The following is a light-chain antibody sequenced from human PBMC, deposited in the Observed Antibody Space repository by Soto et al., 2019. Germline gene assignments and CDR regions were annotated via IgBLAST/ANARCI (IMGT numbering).Light chain of an antibody. V-gene: IGLV2-14*01. CDR1: SSDVGGYKY. Sequence: QSALTQPASVSGSPGQSITISCTGTSSDVGGYKYVSWYQQHPDKAPKLIIFEVSNRPSGISSRFSGSKSGNTASLTISGLQAYDEADYYCASYTSSSTSVIFGRGTTLTVL. CDR3: ASYTSSSTSVI. CDR2: EVS. J-gene: IGLJ2*01.